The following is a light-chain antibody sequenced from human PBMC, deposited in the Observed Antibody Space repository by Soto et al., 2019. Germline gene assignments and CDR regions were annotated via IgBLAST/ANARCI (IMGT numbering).Light chain of an antibody. CDR3: AAWDDSLNGVV. Sequence: QSVLTQPPSASGTPGQRVTISCSGSSSNIGSNTVNWYQQLPGTAPKLLIYSNNQRPSGVPDRFSGSQSGPFASLAISGLQSEDEADYYCAAWDDSLNGVVFGGGTKLTVL. V-gene: IGLV1-44*01. J-gene: IGLJ2*01. CDR1: SSNIGSNT. CDR2: SNN.